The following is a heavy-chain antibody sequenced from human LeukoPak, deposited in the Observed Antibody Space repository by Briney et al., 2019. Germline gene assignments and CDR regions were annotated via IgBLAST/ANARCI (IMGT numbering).Heavy chain of an antibody. J-gene: IGHJ4*02. D-gene: IGHD4-11*01. CDR3: ARDHQLYSNFY. CDR1: GGSISSTSFY. V-gene: IGHV4-39*07. CDR2: IYYSGST. Sequence: PSETLSLTCTVSGGSISSTSFYWGWIRQPPGKGLEWIGTIYYSGSTYYNPSLKSRVTISVDTSKNQFSLKLSSVTAADTAVYYCARDHQLYSNFYWGQGTLVTVSS.